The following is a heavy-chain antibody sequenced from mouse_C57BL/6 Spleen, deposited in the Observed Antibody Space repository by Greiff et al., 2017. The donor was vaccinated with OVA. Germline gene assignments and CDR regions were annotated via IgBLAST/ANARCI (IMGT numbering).Heavy chain of an antibody. CDR1: GYTFTSYW. CDR2: IDPSASYT. D-gene: IGHD1-1*01. Sequence: VQLLQPGAELVKPGASVKLSCKASGYTFTSYWMQWVKQTPGQGLEWIGEIDPSASYTNYNHKFTGKATLTVDTSSSPAYMQLSSLTSEGSAVYYCASLRDYAMDYWGQGTSVTVSS. CDR3: ASLRDYAMDY. V-gene: IGHV1-50*01. J-gene: IGHJ4*01.